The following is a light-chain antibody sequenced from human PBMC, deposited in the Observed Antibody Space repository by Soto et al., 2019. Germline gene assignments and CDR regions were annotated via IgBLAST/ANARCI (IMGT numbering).Light chain of an antibody. V-gene: IGLV1-40*01. CDR3: QSNDSSLSGAV. CDR1: SSNIGAGYD. CDR2: GNS. Sequence: QSVLTQPPSVSGAPGQRVTISCTGSSSNIGAGYDVHWYQQLPGTAPKLLIYGNSNRPSGVPDRFSGSKSGTSASLATTGLQAEDEADYYCQSNDSSLSGAVFGGGTQLTVL. J-gene: IGLJ7*01.